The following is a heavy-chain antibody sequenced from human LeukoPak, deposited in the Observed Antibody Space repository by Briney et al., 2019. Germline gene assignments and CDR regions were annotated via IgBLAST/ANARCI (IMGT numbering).Heavy chain of an antibody. Sequence: SVKVSCKASGYTFTSYGISWVRQAPGQGLEWMGGIIPMFGTANYAQKFQGRVTITADKSTSTAYMELSSLRSEDTAVYYCARDPPGRPYSSSSYGWGQGTLVTVSS. CDR1: GYTFTSYG. CDR3: ARDPPGRPYSSSSYG. D-gene: IGHD6-6*01. CDR2: IIPMFGTA. V-gene: IGHV1-69*06. J-gene: IGHJ4*02.